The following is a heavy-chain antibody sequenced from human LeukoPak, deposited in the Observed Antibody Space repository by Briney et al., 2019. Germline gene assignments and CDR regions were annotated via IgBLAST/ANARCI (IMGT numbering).Heavy chain of an antibody. D-gene: IGHD5-18*01. CDR1: GFTFSSYG. Sequence: GGSLRLSCAASGFTFSSYGMHWVRQAPGKGLEWVAVISYDGSNKYYADSVKGRFTISRDNSKNTLYLQMNSLRAEDTAVYYCAKDREYSYGFKLYYYYGMDVWGQGTTVTVSS. J-gene: IGHJ6*02. CDR3: AKDREYSYGFKLYYYYGMDV. V-gene: IGHV3-30*18. CDR2: ISYDGSNK.